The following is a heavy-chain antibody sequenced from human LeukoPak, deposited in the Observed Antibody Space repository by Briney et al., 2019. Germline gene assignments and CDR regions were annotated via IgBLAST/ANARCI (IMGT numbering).Heavy chain of an antibody. CDR3: ARERWDILTGYVIDRTFDY. D-gene: IGHD3-9*01. J-gene: IGHJ4*02. Sequence: ASVKVSCKASGYTFTGYYIHWVRQAPGQGLEWMGWINPKSGGTNYAQKFQGRVTMTRDTSISTAYMELSRLRSDDTAVYYCARERWDILTGYVIDRTFDYWGQGTLVTVSS. CDR1: GYTFTGYY. CDR2: INPKSGGT. V-gene: IGHV1-2*02.